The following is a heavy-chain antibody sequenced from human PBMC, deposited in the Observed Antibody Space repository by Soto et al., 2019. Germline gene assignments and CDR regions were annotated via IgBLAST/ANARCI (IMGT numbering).Heavy chain of an antibody. CDR2: ISYDGSNK. Sequence: QVQLVESGGGVVQPGRSLRLSCAASGFTFSSYAMHWVRQAPGKGLEWVAVISYDGSNKYYADSVKGRFTISRDNSKNTLYLQMNSLRAEDTAVYYCARELDPYWGQGTLVTVSS. CDR1: GFTFSSYA. J-gene: IGHJ4*02. V-gene: IGHV3-30-3*01. CDR3: ARELDPY.